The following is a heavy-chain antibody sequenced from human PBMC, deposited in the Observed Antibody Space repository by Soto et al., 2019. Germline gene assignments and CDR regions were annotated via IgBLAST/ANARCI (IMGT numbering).Heavy chain of an antibody. CDR1: GDSISSSISY. Sequence: SETLSLTCTVSGDSISSSISYWGWIRQPPGKGLEWIGNIHYSGTTYYNPSLKSRLTISVDTSKNQFSLRLSSVTAADTAVYYCAMIVLAPAALGTIDYWGQGTLVTVSS. CDR2: IHYSGTT. D-gene: IGHD2-2*01. V-gene: IGHV4-39*01. CDR3: AMIVLAPAALGTIDY. J-gene: IGHJ4*02.